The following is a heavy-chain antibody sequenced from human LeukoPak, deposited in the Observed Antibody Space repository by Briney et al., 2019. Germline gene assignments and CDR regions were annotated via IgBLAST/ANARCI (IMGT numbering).Heavy chain of an antibody. D-gene: IGHD2-2*01. J-gene: IGHJ3*02. V-gene: IGHV1-18*01. CDR2: ISAYNGNT. Sequence: SVKVSCKASGYTFTSYGISWVRQAPGQGLEWMGWISAYNGNTNYAQKLQGRVTMTTDTSTSTAYMELRSLRSDDTAVYYCARLRSSTSWDAFDIWGQGTMVTVSS. CDR1: GYTFTSYG. CDR3: ARLRSSTSWDAFDI.